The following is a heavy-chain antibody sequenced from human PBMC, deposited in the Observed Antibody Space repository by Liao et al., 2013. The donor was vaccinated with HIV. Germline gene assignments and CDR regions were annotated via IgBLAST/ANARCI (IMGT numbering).Heavy chain of an antibody. CDR1: NGSISSGNYY. CDR2: IFITGGT. CDR3: ARAPRGFLDPQGYFDS. V-gene: IGHV4-61*02. D-gene: IGHD3-3*01. Sequence: QVQLQESGPGLVKPSQTLSLTCTVSNGSISSGNYYWSWIRLPAGKGLEWIGRIFITGGTNYNPSLKSRVTISLDTSKNQFSLKLTSVTAADTAVYYCARAPRGFLDPQGYFDSLGPWHPGHCLL. J-gene: IGHJ2*01.